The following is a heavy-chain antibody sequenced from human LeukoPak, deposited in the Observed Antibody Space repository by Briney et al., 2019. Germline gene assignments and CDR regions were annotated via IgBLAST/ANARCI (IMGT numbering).Heavy chain of an antibody. CDR3: AADPYGPEGGFDF. CDR2: INPITGDT. Sequence: ASVKVSCKASGYTFTDYYIHWVRQAPGQGLEWMAWINPITGDTNYAQDLQGRVTVTRDTSTSSAYMDLSRLRSGDTALYYCAADPYGPEGGFDFWGQGTLVTVSS. D-gene: IGHD3-16*01. J-gene: IGHJ4*02. CDR1: GYTFTDYY. V-gene: IGHV1-2*02.